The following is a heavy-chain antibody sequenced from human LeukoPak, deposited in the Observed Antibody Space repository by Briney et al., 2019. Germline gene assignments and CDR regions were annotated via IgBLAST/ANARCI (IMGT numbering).Heavy chain of an antibody. CDR2: INPNSGGT. CDR3: ARGGDGYPPLFDY. J-gene: IGHJ4*02. CDR1: GYTFTGYY. V-gene: IGHV1-2*02. Sequence: ASVEVSCKASGYTFTGYYMHWVRQAPGQGLEWMGWINPNSGGTNYAQKFQGRVTMTRDTSISTAYMELSRLRSDDTAVYYCARGGDGYPPLFDYWGQGTLVTVSS. D-gene: IGHD5-24*01.